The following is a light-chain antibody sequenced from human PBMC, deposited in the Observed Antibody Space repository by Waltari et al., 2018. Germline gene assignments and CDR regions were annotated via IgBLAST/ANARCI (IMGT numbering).Light chain of an antibody. Sequence: PPSMSGAPGQPASLSCKSSQSLLRSDGKTYLYWYLQKPGQPPQLLIYEVSSRFSGVPDRFSGSGSGTDFTLKLSRVEAEDVGVYYCMQSIQLPITFGQGTRLEIK. J-gene: IGKJ5*01. CDR2: EVS. CDR1: QSLLRSDGKTY. CDR3: MQSIQLPIT. V-gene: IGKV2D-29*01.